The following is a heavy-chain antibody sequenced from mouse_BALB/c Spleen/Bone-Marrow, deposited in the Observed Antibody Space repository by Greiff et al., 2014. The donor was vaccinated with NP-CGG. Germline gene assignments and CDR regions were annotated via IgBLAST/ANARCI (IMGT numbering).Heavy chain of an antibody. CDR1: GFNIDDTY. D-gene: IGHD3-1*01. V-gene: IGHV14-3*02. CDR2: IYPANDNT. CDR3: ARFRATDNYLYSTDY. J-gene: IGHJ4*01. Sequence: VQLQQSGAELVKPGVSVKLSCIASGFNIDDTYMHWVKQRPEQGLEWIGMIYPANDNTKYDPNFQGKATLTADTSSNTAYLQLSSLTSENPAVYYCARFRATDNYLYSTDYWGQGTSVTVSS.